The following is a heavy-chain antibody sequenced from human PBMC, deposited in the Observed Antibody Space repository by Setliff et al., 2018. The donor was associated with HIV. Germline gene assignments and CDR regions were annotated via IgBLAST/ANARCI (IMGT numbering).Heavy chain of an antibody. J-gene: IGHJ4*02. CDR1: GISIGSNNW. Sequence: TSETLSLTCGISGISIGSNNWWTWVRQPPGKGLEWIGEIFHAGSTNYNPSLQSRVRMSVDRSQNQISLKLSSVTAADTAVYYCARLVEVRGAANDYFDCWGQGTLVTVSS. V-gene: IGHV4-4*02. CDR3: ARLVEVRGAANDYFDC. D-gene: IGHD3-10*01. CDR2: IFHAGST.